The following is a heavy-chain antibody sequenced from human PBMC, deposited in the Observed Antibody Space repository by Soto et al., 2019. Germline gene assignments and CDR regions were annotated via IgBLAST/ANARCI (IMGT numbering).Heavy chain of an antibody. J-gene: IGHJ3*02. CDR2: IYYSGST. D-gene: IGHD1-7*01. CDR3: LTGTKGGWGFDI. Sequence: SDTLPLTCTVSGGSISRGGYYWSWIRQHPGKGVGGIGYIYYSGSTYYNPSLKSRVTISVETWKNQLSLKLSSVTAADTAVYYCLTGTKGGWGFDIWGQGTMVTV. V-gene: IGHV4-31*03. CDR1: GGSISRGGYY.